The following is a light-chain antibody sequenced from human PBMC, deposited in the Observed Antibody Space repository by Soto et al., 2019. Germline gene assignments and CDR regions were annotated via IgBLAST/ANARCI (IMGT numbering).Light chain of an antibody. CDR3: QQSYSTPPT. Sequence: DIQMTQSPSSLSASVGDRVTITCRAGHTINNYLNWYQHRPGKAPKLLIYAASSLQSRVPSRFRGSGSGTDFTLTITSLQPEDFATYFCQQSYSTPPTFGQGTKVEIK. V-gene: IGKV1-39*01. CDR2: AAS. J-gene: IGKJ1*01. CDR1: HTINNY.